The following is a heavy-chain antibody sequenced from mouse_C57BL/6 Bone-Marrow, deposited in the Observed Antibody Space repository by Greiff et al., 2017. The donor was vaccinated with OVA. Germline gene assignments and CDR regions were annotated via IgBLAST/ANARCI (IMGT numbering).Heavy chain of an antibody. CDR1: GYTFTDYY. V-gene: IGHV1-19*01. CDR2: INPYNGGT. Sequence: EVKLVESGPVLVKPGASVKMSCKASGYTFTDYYMNWVKQSHGKSLEWIGVINPYNGGTSYNQKFKGKATLTVDKSSSTAYMELNSLTSEDSAVYYCARTEGYWGQGTTLTVSS. J-gene: IGHJ2*01. CDR3: ARTEGY.